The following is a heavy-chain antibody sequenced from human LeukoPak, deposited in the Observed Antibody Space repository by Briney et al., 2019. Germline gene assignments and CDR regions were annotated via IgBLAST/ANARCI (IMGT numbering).Heavy chain of an antibody. Sequence: ASVKVSCKASGYTFTSYGISWVRQAPGQGLEWMGWISAYNGNTNYAQKLQGRVTMTTDTSTSTAYMELRCLRTDDTAVYYCARDRVIWFGELPYHWGQGTLVTVSS. CDR1: GYTFTSYG. V-gene: IGHV1-18*01. J-gene: IGHJ5*02. CDR3: ARDRVIWFGELPYH. D-gene: IGHD3-10*01. CDR2: ISAYNGNT.